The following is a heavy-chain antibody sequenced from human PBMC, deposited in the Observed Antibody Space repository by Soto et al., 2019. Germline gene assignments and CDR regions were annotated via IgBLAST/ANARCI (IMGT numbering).Heavy chain of an antibody. D-gene: IGHD2-21*02. CDR2: IDPSDSYT. Sequence: PGESPKISCKGSGYSFTSYWISWVRQMPGKGLEWMGRIDPSDSYTNYSPSFQGHVTISADKSVSTAYLQWSSLKASDTAMYYCARSCYSCYYGMDVWGQGTTVTVSS. V-gene: IGHV5-10-1*01. CDR1: GYSFTSYW. J-gene: IGHJ6*02. CDR3: ARSCYSCYYGMDV.